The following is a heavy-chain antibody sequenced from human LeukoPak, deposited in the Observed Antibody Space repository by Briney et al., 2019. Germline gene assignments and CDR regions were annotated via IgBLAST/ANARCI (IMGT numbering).Heavy chain of an antibody. Sequence: YPSETLSLTCTVSVGSVSSGSYYWSWIRQPPGKGLEWIGYIYYSGSTNYNPSLKSRVTISVDTSKNQFSLKLSSVTAADTAVYYCARDHRQDAFDIWGQGTMVTVSS. CDR2: IYYSGST. CDR3: ARDHRQDAFDI. J-gene: IGHJ3*02. V-gene: IGHV4-61*01. CDR1: VGSVSSGSYY.